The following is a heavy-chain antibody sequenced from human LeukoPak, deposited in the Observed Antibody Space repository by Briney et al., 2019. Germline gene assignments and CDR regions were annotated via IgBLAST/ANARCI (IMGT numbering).Heavy chain of an antibody. Sequence: GGSLRLSCTGSGFTFGDHAMSWVRQAPGKWLEWVGFIRSKAYRGTTEYAASVKGRFTISRDDSASIAYLQMNSLKTEDTAVYYCARGPIQLWIHNAMDVWGQGTTVTVSS. D-gene: IGHD1-1*01. CDR1: GFTFGDHA. J-gene: IGHJ6*02. V-gene: IGHV3-49*04. CDR3: ARGPIQLWIHNAMDV. CDR2: IRSKAYRGTT.